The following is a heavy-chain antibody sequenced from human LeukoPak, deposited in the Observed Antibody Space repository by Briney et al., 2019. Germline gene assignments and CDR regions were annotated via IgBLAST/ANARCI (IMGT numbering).Heavy chain of an antibody. CDR3: ARHSMTYCGGDCYLLDY. D-gene: IGHD2-21*02. J-gene: IGHJ4*02. Sequence: SETLSLTCAVYGGSLSDYYWSWIRQPPGKGLEWIGEINHGGSTNYNPSLKSRVTISVDTSKNQFSLKLSSVTAADTAVYYCARHSMTYCGGDCYLLDYWGQGTLVTVSS. CDR2: INHGGST. V-gene: IGHV4-34*01. CDR1: GGSLSDYY.